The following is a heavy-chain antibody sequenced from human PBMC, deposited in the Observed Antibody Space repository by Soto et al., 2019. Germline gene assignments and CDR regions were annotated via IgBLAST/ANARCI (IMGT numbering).Heavy chain of an antibody. CDR3: AGRNSLASVSLNFRELSNYKWIDP. J-gene: IGHJ5*02. D-gene: IGHD3-16*02. CDR2: IYYIGST. V-gene: IGHV4-39*01. CDR1: GDSITNSNYY. Sequence: QLQLQESGPGLVKPSETLSLTCTVSGDSITNSNYYWGWFRQPPGKGLEWIASIYYIGSTYYNPSLKRLVTISVDTSNNQFSLNLNSVTASDTAVYYCAGRNSLASVSLNFRELSNYKWIDPWGPGTLVTVSS.